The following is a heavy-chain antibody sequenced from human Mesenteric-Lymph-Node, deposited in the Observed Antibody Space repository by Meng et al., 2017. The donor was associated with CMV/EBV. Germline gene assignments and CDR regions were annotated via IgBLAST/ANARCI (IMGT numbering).Heavy chain of an antibody. CDR3: ARRGYYYGMDV. V-gene: IGHV4-39*07. CDR2: IYYSGST. Sequence: GSLRLSCTVSGGSISSSSYYWGWIRQPPGKGLEWIGSIYYSGSTYYNPSLKSRVTISVDTSKNQFSLKLSSVTAADTAVYYCARRGYYYGMDVWGQGTTVTVSS. J-gene: IGHJ6*02. CDR1: GGSISSSSYY.